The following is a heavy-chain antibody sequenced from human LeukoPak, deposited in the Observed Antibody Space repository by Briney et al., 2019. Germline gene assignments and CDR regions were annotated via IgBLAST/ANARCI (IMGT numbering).Heavy chain of an antibody. Sequence: GGSLRLSCAASGFRFTSHWMHWVRQAPGKGLVWVSRVNSDGSSTIYADSVKGRFTISRDNAKNTVFLQMNSLRDEDTAVYYCTRGGSPPEALGDTFDIWGQGTVVTVSS. CDR1: GFRFTSHW. CDR2: VNSDGSST. D-gene: IGHD1-26*01. J-gene: IGHJ3*02. V-gene: IGHV3-74*01. CDR3: TRGGSPPEALGDTFDI.